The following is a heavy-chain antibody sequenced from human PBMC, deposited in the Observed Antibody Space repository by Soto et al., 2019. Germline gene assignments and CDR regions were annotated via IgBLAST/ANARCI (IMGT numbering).Heavy chain of an antibody. CDR1: GFTFSSYE. Sequence: GGSLRLSCAASGFTFSSYEMNWVRQAPGKGLEWVSYISSSGSTIYYADSVKGRFTISRDNAKNSLYLQMNSLRAEDTAVYYCARDSLAYCSGDCYSSFDYWGQGTLVTVSS. J-gene: IGHJ4*02. CDR2: ISSSGSTI. V-gene: IGHV3-48*03. D-gene: IGHD2-21*02. CDR3: ARDSLAYCSGDCYSSFDY.